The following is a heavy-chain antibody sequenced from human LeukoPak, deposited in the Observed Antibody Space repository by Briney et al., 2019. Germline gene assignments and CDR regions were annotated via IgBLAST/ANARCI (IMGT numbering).Heavy chain of an antibody. Sequence: GGSLRLSCAASGFTFSSYGMHWGRQAAGKGLEWVAFVRYDGNDKYYTDSVKGRFTISSDNSKNTLYLQMNSLRAEDAAIYYCATLTDSWGQGTLVTVSS. D-gene: IGHD3-9*01. V-gene: IGHV3-30*02. CDR3: ATLTDS. CDR1: GFTFSSYG. CDR2: VRYDGNDK. J-gene: IGHJ4*02.